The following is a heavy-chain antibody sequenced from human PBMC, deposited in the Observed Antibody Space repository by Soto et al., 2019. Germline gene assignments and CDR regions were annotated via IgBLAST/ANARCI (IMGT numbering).Heavy chain of an antibody. J-gene: IGHJ5*01. CDR1: GYTFTIYG. CDR3: TGGPPNWGFDS. CDR2: ISPDNGNT. Sequence: ASVKVSCKASGYTFTIYGINWVRQAPGQGLEWMGWISPDNGNTNYAQKLQGRVTMTTDTSTSTAYMELSSLTSGDTAVYYCTGGPPNWGFDSWGQGTPVTVSS. D-gene: IGHD7-27*01. V-gene: IGHV1-18*01.